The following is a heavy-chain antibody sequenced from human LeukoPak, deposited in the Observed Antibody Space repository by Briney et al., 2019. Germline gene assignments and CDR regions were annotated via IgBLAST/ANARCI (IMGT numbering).Heavy chain of an antibody. V-gene: IGHV3-64D*06. CDR3: VKSLRGYYGSGSYWGAFDI. CDR1: GFTFSSYA. CDR2: VSSNVLST. D-gene: IGHD3-10*01. J-gene: IGHJ3*02. Sequence: PGGSLRLSCAASGFTFSSYAMSWGRQAPGKGREYVSAVSSNVLSTYYADSVKGRFNISRDNSKNTLYLQMSSLRVEDTAVYYCVKSLRGYYGSGSYWGAFDIWGQGTMVTVSS.